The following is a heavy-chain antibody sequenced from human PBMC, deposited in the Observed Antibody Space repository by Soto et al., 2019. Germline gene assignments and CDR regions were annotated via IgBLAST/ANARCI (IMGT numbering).Heavy chain of an antibody. Sequence: GASVKVSFKASGYTFTGYYMHWVRQAPGQGLEWMGWINPNSGGTNYAQKFQGRVTMTRDTSISTAYMELSRLRSDDTAVYYCARSDIVVVLAAMFYYYYGMDVWGQGTTVTVSS. CDR3: ARSDIVVVLAAMFYYYYGMDV. CDR1: GYTFTGYY. D-gene: IGHD2-2*01. V-gene: IGHV1-2*02. J-gene: IGHJ6*02. CDR2: INPNSGGT.